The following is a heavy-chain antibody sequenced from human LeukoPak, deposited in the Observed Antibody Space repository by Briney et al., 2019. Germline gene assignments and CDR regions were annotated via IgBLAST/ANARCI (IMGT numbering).Heavy chain of an antibody. CDR3: ARDCGGDTLCPFDY. J-gene: IGHJ4*02. Sequence: GASVKVSCKASGGTFSSYAISWVRQAPGQGLEWRGGVIPIFGTANYAQRCQGRVTITTDKSTSTAYMELSSLRSEDTAVYYCARDCGGDTLCPFDYWGQGTLVTVSS. CDR1: GGTFSSYA. D-gene: IGHD2-21*02. V-gene: IGHV1-69*05. CDR2: VIPIFGTA.